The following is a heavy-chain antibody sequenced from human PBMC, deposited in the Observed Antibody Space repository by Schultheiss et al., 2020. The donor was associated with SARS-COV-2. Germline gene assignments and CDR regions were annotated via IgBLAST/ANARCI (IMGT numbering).Heavy chain of an antibody. CDR1: GFTFSSYA. J-gene: IGHJ4*02. CDR3: AKKGSSGWYGKYYFDY. CDR2: ISGSGGST. D-gene: IGHD6-19*01. Sequence: GGSLRFSCAASGFTFSSYAMSWVRQAPGKGLEWVSAISGSGGSTYYADSVKGRFTISRDNSKNTLYLQMNSLRAEDTAVYYCAKKGSSGWYGKYYFDYWGQGTLVTVSS. V-gene: IGHV3-23*01.